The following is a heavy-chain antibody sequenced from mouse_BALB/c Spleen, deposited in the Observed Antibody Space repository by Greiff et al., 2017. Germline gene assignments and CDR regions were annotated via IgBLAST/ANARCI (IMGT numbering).Heavy chain of an antibody. Sequence: EVKLVESGGGLVKPGGSLKLSCAASGFTFSDYYMYWVRQTPEKRLEWVATISDGGSYTYYPDSVKGRFTISRDNAKNNLYLQMSSPKSEDTAMYYCARAELLYYYAMDYWGQGTSVTVSS. J-gene: IGHJ4*01. D-gene: IGHD1-1*01. V-gene: IGHV5-4*02. CDR1: GFTFSDYY. CDR2: ISDGGSYT. CDR3: ARAELLYYYAMDY.